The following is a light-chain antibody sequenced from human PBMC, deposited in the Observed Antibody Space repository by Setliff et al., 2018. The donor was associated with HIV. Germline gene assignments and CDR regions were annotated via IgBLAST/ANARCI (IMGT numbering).Light chain of an antibody. CDR2: DVS. Sequence: QSALTQPASVSGSPGQSITIFCTGTSSDVGAYNYVSWYQQHPGKAPKLMIYDVSDRPSGVSNLFSGSKSGNTASLTISGLRAEDEADYYCSSNTGSNTYVFGTGTKVTVL. J-gene: IGLJ1*01. CDR1: SSDVGAYNY. V-gene: IGLV2-14*03. CDR3: SSNTGSNTYV.